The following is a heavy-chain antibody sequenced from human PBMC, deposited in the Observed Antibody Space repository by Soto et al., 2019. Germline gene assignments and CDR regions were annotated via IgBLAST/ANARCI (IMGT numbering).Heavy chain of an antibody. D-gene: IGHD6-6*01. CDR1: GGSISSGDYS. CDR3: ASGSHVPHF. V-gene: IGHV4-30-2*01. Sequence: QLQLQESGSGLVKPSQTLSLTCAVSGGSISSGDYSWSWIRQPPGKGLEWIGYIYRGGSTYFNPYRKGRVTISVDRAKNQFSLKLSAVTAADTAVYYCASGSHVPHFWGQGTLVTVSS. J-gene: IGHJ4*02. CDR2: IYRGGST.